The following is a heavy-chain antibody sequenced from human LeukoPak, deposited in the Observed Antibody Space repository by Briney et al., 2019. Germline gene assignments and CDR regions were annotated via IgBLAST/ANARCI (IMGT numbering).Heavy chain of an antibody. D-gene: IGHD6-19*01. CDR1: GGSFSGYY. J-gene: IGHJ5*02. CDR3: ARGTHSSGWYRYNWFDP. CDR2: INHSGST. V-gene: IGHV4-34*01. Sequence: SETLSLTCAVYGGSFSGYYWSWIPQPPGKGLEWIGEINHSGSTNYNPSLKSRVTISVDTSKNQFSLKLSSVTAADTAVYYCARGTHSSGWYRYNWFDPWGQGTLVTVSS.